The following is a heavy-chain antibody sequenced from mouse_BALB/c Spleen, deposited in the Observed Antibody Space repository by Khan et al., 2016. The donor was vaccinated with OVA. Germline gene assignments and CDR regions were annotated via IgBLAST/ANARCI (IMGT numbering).Heavy chain of an antibody. D-gene: IGHD2-3*01. V-gene: IGHV1-84*02. Sequence: QVQLQQSGPELVKPGVSVKISCKASGYTFTDYYINWVKQKPGQGLEWIGWIYPGSGNTKYNEKFKGKATLTVDTSSSTAYMQLSSLTSEDTAVYFCARRGIYDGYDVGFAYWGQGTLVTVSA. CDR1: GYTFTDYY. CDR3: ARRGIYDGYDVGFAY. J-gene: IGHJ3*01. CDR2: IYPGSGNT.